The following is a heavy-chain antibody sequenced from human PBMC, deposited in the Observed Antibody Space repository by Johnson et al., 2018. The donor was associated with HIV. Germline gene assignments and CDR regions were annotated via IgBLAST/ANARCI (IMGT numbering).Heavy chain of an antibody. D-gene: IGHD1-26*01. Sequence: MLLVESGGGLVQPGGSLRLSCAASGFTFSSYWMHWVRQAPGKGLVWVSRINSEGSSTSYADSVKGRFTISRDNAKNTLYLQMNSLRPEDTAVYYCARDGAIAGAATEALDLWGQGTMVIVSS. CDR3: ARDGAIAGAATEALDL. CDR1: GFTFSSYW. J-gene: IGHJ3*01. CDR2: INSEGSST. V-gene: IGHV3-74*01.